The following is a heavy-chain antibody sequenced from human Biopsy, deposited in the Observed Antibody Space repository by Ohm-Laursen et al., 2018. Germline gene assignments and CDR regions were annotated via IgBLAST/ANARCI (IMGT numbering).Heavy chain of an antibody. J-gene: IGHJ5*02. CDR2: MNPDSGNT. CDR1: GYTFTSYE. Sequence: GSSVKASCKTSGYTFTSYEINWVRQATGQGLEWMGWMNPDSGNTGYAQNFQGRVTMTRNTSISTAYMELSSLRSEDTAVYFCARADPPLFYYGSGSSNWFDPWGQGTLVIVSS. CDR3: ARADPPLFYYGSGSSNWFDP. D-gene: IGHD3-10*01. V-gene: IGHV1-8*01.